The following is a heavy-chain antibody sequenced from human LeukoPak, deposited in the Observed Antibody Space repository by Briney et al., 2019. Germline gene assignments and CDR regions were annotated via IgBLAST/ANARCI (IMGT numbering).Heavy chain of an antibody. J-gene: IGHJ6*02. CDR1: DGSINSYY. D-gene: IGHD1-26*01. Sequence: SETLSLTCSVSDGSINSYYWNWIRRPPGKGLEWIGYIYYNGNTNYSSSLKSRVTMSVDTSKNLFSLKVSSVTAADTAVYYCARGRSNYYGMDVWGQGTTVTVSS. CDR3: ARGRSNYYGMDV. V-gene: IGHV4-59*01. CDR2: IYYNGNT.